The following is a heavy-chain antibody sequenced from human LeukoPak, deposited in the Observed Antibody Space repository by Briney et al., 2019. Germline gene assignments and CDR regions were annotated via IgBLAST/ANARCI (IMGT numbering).Heavy chain of an antibody. J-gene: IGHJ4*02. CDR2: ISSSSSYI. D-gene: IGHD2-2*01. V-gene: IGHV3-21*01. Sequence: GGSLRLSCAASGFTFSSYSMNWVRQAPGKGLEWVSSISSSSSYIYYADSVKGRFTISRDKAKNSLYLQMNSLRAEDTAVYYCARVVVAPADRGGFDYWGQGTLVTVSS. CDR3: ARVVVAPADRGGFDY. CDR1: GFTFSSYS.